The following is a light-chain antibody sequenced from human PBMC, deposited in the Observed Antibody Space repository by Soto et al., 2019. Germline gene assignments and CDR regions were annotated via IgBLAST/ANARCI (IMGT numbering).Light chain of an antibody. Sequence: EIVLTQSPGTLSLAPGERATLSFGASQSVSDRVVWYQQKSGQAPSLLIYAASTRAAGVPARFSGSGSGTEFTLTISSLQSEDFAVYFCQQYADWPKTFGQGTKVDIK. CDR3: QQYADWPKT. J-gene: IGKJ1*01. V-gene: IGKV3-15*01. CDR2: AAS. CDR1: QSVSDR.